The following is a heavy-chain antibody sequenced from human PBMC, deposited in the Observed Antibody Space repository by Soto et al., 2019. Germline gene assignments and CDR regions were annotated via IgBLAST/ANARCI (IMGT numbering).Heavy chain of an antibody. V-gene: IGHV3-30*18. J-gene: IGHJ5*02. Sequence: QVQLGESGGGVVQPGRSLRLSCAASGFTFSSYGMHWVRQAPGKGLEWVAVISYDGSNKYYADSVKGRFTISRDNSKNTLYLQMNSLRAEDTAVYYCAKDPMIGYSSSWSRFDPWGQGTLVTVSS. D-gene: IGHD6-13*01. CDR2: ISYDGSNK. CDR1: GFTFSSYG. CDR3: AKDPMIGYSSSWSRFDP.